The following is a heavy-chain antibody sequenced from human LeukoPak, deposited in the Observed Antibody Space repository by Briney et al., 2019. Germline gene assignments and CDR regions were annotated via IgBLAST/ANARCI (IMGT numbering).Heavy chain of an antibody. J-gene: IGHJ4*02. CDR3: AAGSGYYDY. D-gene: IGHD3-22*01. CDR2: INHSGST. V-gene: IGHV4-34*01. Sequence: SETLSLTCAVYGGSFSGYYWSSIRQPPGKGLEWIGEINHSGSTNYNPSLKSRVTISVDTSKNQFSLKLSSVTAADTAVYYCAAGSGYYDYWGQGTLVTVSS. CDR1: GGSFSGYY.